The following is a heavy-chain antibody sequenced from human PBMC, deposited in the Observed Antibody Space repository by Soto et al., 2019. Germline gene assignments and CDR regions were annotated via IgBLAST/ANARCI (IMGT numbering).Heavy chain of an antibody. CDR3: ARRNQREWSLMGAFDI. D-gene: IGHD3-3*01. CDR1: GYTFTSYD. J-gene: IGHJ3*02. Sequence: QVQLVQSGAEVKKPGASVKVSCKASGYTFTSYDINWVRQATGQGLEWMGWMNPNSGNTGYAQKFQGRVTMTRNTSISTAYMELSSLRSEDTAVYYGARRNQREWSLMGAFDIWGQGTMVTVSS. CDR2: MNPNSGNT. V-gene: IGHV1-8*01.